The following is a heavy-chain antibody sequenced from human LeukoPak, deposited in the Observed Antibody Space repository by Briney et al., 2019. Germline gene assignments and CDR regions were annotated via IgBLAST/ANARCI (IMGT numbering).Heavy chain of an antibody. D-gene: IGHD3-3*01. J-gene: IGHJ4*02. Sequence: GGSLRLSCAASGFTFSSYAMSWVRQAPGRGLEWVSTILGSGCDGCTYYADSVKGRFTISRDNSKNTLYLQMNSLRAEDTAVYYCVKEEWLGKMNYFDYWGQGTLVTVSS. CDR1: GFTFSSYA. CDR3: VKEEWLGKMNYFDY. CDR2: ILGSGCDGCT. V-gene: IGHV3-23*01.